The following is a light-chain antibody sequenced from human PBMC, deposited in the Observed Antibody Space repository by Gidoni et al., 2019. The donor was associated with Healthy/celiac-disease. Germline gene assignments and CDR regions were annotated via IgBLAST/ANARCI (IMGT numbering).Light chain of an antibody. V-gene: IGKV1-33*01. CDR1: QDISNY. Sequence: DIQMTKSPSSLSASVGDRVTITCQASQDISNYLNWYQQKPGKAPKLLIYDASNLETGVPSRFSGSGSGTDFTFTISSLQPEDIATYYCQQYDNRPPTFGQGTRLEIK. CDR3: QQYDNRPPT. CDR2: DAS. J-gene: IGKJ5*01.